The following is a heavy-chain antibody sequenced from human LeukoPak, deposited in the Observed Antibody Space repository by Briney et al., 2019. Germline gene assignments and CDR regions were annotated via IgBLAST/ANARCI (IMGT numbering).Heavy chain of an antibody. Sequence: PSETLSLTCTVSGGSISSYYWSWIRQPPGKGLEWIGYIYYSGSTNYNPSLKSRVTISVDTSKNQFSLKLSSVTAADTAVYYCARDIRGDFDYWGQGTLVTVSS. D-gene: IGHD2-2*02. CDR3: ARDIRGDFDY. CDR2: IYYSGST. V-gene: IGHV4-59*12. CDR1: GGSISSYY. J-gene: IGHJ4*02.